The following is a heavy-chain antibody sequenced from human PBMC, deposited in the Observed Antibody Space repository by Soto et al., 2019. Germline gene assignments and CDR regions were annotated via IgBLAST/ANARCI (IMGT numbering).Heavy chain of an antibody. V-gene: IGHV3-33*01. CDR1: GFTFSNYD. CDR2: IWYDGSNK. J-gene: IGHJ4*02. CDR3: AIGIVAAGFDY. D-gene: IGHD6-13*01. Sequence: QVQLVESGGGVVQPGRSLRLSCAASGFTFSNYDMHWVRQAPGKGLEWVAVIWYDGSNKYYEDSVKGRFTISRDNSKSTRYRPMNSLRAEGTAVYCCAIGIVAAGFDYWGQGTLVTVSS.